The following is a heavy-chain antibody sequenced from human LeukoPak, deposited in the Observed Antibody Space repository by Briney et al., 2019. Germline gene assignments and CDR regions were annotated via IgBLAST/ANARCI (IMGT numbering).Heavy chain of an antibody. D-gene: IGHD3-10*01. CDR1: GFNFGSHS. CDR3: VKDPFFYYYVDV. Sequence: PGGSVRLSCSASGFNFGSHSMHWLRQAPGKGPEFVSAIHYDASGSFYADSVKGRFIISRDNSKSILYLEMSGLKPEDTAVYYCVKDPFFYYYVDVWGQGTTATV. J-gene: IGHJ6*02. CDR2: IHYDASGS. V-gene: IGHV3-64D*09.